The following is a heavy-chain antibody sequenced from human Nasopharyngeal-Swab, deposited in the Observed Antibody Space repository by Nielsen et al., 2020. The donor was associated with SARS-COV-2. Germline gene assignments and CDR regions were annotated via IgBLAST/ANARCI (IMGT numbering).Heavy chain of an antibody. Sequence: GGSLRLSCAASGFTFSSYGMHWVRQAPGEGLEWVAVIWYDGSNKYYADSVKGRFTISRDNSKNTLYLQMNSLRAEDTAVYYCARDLMYGSGSRMDVWGQGTTVTVSS. V-gene: IGHV3-33*01. CDR3: ARDLMYGSGSRMDV. CDR1: GFTFSSYG. D-gene: IGHD3-10*01. J-gene: IGHJ6*02. CDR2: IWYDGSNK.